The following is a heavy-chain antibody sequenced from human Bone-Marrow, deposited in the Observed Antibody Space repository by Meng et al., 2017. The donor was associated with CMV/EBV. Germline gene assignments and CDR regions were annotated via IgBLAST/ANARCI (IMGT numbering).Heavy chain of an antibody. J-gene: IGHJ6*02. CDR1: GFTFSSYS. Sequence: GGSLRLSCAASGFTFSSYSMNWVRQAPGKGLEWVSADSVKGRFTISRDNSKNTLYLQMNSLRAEDTAVYYCARSYYDFWSGYYPDYYYGMDVWGQGTTVTVSS. D-gene: IGHD3-3*01. V-gene: IGHV3-NL1*01. CDR3: ARSYYDFWSGYYPDYYYGMDV.